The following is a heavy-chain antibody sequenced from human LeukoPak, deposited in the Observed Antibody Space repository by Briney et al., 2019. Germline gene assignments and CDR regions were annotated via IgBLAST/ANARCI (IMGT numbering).Heavy chain of an antibody. V-gene: IGHV4-59*01. Sequence: PSETLSLTCTVSSGSISTYYWSWIRQPPGKGLEWIGYIYYSGSTTYNPSLKSRVTISIDTSKNQFSLKLNSVTAADTAVYYCARYDSTGYYGYWGQGTLVTVSS. CDR3: ARYDSTGYYGY. CDR2: IYYSGST. D-gene: IGHD3-22*01. J-gene: IGHJ4*02. CDR1: SGSISTYY.